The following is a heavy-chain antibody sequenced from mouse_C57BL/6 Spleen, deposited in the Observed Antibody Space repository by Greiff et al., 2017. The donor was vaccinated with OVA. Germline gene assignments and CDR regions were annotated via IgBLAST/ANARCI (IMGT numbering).Heavy chain of an antibody. V-gene: IGHV1-69*01. J-gene: IGHJ2*01. D-gene: IGHD1-1*01. CDR1: GYTFTSYW. CDR2: IDPSDSYT. CDR3: ARRGTTVVFDY. Sequence: QVQLQQPGAELVMPGASVKLSCKASGYTFTSYWMHWVKQRPGQGLEWIGEIDPSDSYTNYNQKFKGKSPLTVEKSSSTAYMQLSSLTSEDSAVYYCARRGTTVVFDYWGQGTTLTVSS.